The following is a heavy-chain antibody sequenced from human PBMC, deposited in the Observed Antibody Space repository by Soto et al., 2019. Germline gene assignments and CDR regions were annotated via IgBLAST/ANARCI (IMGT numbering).Heavy chain of an antibody. CDR1: GFSFSRYA. V-gene: IGHV3-23*01. CDR2: IRGGGGGT. J-gene: IGHJ6*03. CDR3: AKSGSTSVDYYFYMDV. D-gene: IGHD6-6*01. Sequence: EVQLLESGGGLVQPGRSLRLSCEASGFSFSRYAMSWVRQAPGKGLEWVSVIRGGGGGTNYADSVKGRFTISRDNSKDTLYLQMNSLRAEDTAVYYCAKSGSTSVDYYFYMDVWGQGATVTVSS.